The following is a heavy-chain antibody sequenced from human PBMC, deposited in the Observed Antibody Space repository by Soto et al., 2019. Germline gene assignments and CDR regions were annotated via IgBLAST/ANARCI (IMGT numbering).Heavy chain of an antibody. CDR1: GGSITSNNL. CDR3: ASWDTAIDYYDY. Sequence: SETLSLTCAVSGGSITSNNLWSWIRHPPGQGLEWIGEIYHSGPTYYNPSLKSRVAISVDTSKNQFSLKLSSVTAADTAVYYCASWDTAIDYYDYWGQGTLVTVSS. CDR2: IYHSGPT. J-gene: IGHJ4*02. V-gene: IGHV4-4*02. D-gene: IGHD5-18*01.